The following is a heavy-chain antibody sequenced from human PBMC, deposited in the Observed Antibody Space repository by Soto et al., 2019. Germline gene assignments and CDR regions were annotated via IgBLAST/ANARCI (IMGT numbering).Heavy chain of an antibody. Sequence: PSVKVSCKASGYTFTSYSMHWVRQAPGQRLEWMGWINAGNGNTKYSQKFQGRVTITRDTSASTAYMELSSLRSEDTAVYYCARPQGIAVAGTPFDPWGQGTLVTVSS. J-gene: IGHJ5*02. V-gene: IGHV1-3*01. CDR2: INAGNGNT. CDR1: GYTFTSYS. CDR3: ARPQGIAVAGTPFDP. D-gene: IGHD6-19*01.